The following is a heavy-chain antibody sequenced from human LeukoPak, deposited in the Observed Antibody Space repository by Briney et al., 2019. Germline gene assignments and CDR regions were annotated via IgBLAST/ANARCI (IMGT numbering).Heavy chain of an antibody. CDR3: AREGSRRVFDY. D-gene: IGHD6-13*01. CDR2: INHSGST. J-gene: IGHJ4*02. Sequence: PSETLSLTCAVYGGSFSGYYWSWIRQPPGKGLEWIGEINHSGSTNYNPSLKSRVTISVDTSKNQLSLKLSSVTAADTAVYYCAREGSRRVFDYWGQGTLLTVSS. V-gene: IGHV4-34*01. CDR1: GGSFSGYY.